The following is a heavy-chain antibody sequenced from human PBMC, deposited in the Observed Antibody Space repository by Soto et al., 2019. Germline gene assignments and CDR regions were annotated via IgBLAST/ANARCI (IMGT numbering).Heavy chain of an antibody. D-gene: IGHD3-3*02. CDR1: GGSISSGGYY. V-gene: IGHV4-31*03. J-gene: IGHJ4*02. CDR3: ARAIEGTFGVAPYYFDY. Sequence: PSETLSLTCTVSGGSISSGGYYWGWIRQHPGKGLEWIGYIYYSGSTYYNPSLKSRVTISVDTSKNQFSLKLSSVTAADTAVYYCARAIEGTFGVAPYYFDYWGQGTLVTVSS. CDR2: IYYSGST.